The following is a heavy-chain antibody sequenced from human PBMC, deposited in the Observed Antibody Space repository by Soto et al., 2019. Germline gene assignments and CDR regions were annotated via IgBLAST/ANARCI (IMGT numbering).Heavy chain of an antibody. Sequence: ASVKVSCKASGYTFTGYYMHWARQAPGQGLEWMGWINPNSGGTNYAQKFQGWVTMTRDTSISTAYMELSRLRSDDTAVYYCARVSRKLSPSLGMDVWGQGTTVTVSS. D-gene: IGHD5-18*01. CDR1: GYTFTGYY. CDR2: INPNSGGT. CDR3: ARVSRKLSPSLGMDV. J-gene: IGHJ6*02. V-gene: IGHV1-2*04.